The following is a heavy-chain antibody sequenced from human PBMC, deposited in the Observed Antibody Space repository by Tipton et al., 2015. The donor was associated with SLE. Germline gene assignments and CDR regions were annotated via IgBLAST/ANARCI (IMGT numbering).Heavy chain of an antibody. V-gene: IGHV4-39*07. D-gene: IGHD6-19*01. Sequence: GLVKPSETLSLTCTVSGGSISSSVYYWGWIRQPPGKGLEWIGNMYYSGTTYYNPSLKSRGTISADTSKNQFSLKLSSVTAEDTAVYHCARGDGGWYFWFDPWGQGTLVTVSS. CDR1: GGSISSSVYY. J-gene: IGHJ5*02. CDR3: ARGDGGWYFWFDP. CDR2: MYYSGTT.